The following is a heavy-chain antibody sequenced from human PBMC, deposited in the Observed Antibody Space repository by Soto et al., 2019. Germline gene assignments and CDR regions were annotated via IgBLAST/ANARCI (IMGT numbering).Heavy chain of an antibody. V-gene: IGHV4-59*01. CDR3: ARQASYDFWSGTDGWPVNWFDP. CDR2: IYYSGST. Sequence: SETLSLTCTVSGCSISSYYWSWIRQPPGKGLEWIGYIYYSGSTNYNPSLKSRVTISVDTSKNQFSLKLSSVTAADTAVYYCARQASYDFWSGTDGWPVNWFDPWGQGTLVTVSS. CDR1: GCSISSYY. D-gene: IGHD3-3*01. J-gene: IGHJ5*02.